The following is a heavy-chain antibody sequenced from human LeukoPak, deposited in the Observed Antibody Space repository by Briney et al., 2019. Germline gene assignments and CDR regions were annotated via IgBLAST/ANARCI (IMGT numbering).Heavy chain of an antibody. CDR2: ISRSGGST. Sequence: ETLSLTCAVYGGSFSGYYWSWIRQPPGKGLEWVSSISRSGGSTFHADSVKGRFTISRDNSRNTLYLQMNSLRAEDTAVYYCAKGGYPIYYYMDVWGKGTTVTVSS. CDR3: AKGGYPIYYYMDV. V-gene: IGHV3-23*01. J-gene: IGHJ6*03. CDR1: GGSFSGYY. D-gene: IGHD5-12*01.